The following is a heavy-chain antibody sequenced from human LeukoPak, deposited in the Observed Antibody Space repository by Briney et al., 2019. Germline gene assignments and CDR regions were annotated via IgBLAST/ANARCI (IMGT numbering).Heavy chain of an antibody. D-gene: IGHD3-10*01. Sequence: PGGSLRLSCAASGFTLRSYAMNWVRQAPGKGLEWVSVISTTSNEIYYADSVKGRFTISRDNSKNSLYLQMYSLRAEDTAVYYCARDLYYFGSGTYYRSDALDIWGQGTMVTVS. CDR1: GFTLRSYA. CDR3: ARDLYYFGSGTYYRSDALDI. CDR2: ISTTSNEI. J-gene: IGHJ3*02. V-gene: IGHV3-21*01.